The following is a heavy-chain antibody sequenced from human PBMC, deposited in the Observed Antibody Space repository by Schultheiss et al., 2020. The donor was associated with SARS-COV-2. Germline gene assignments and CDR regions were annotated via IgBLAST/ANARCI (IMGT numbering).Heavy chain of an antibody. CDR3: ARGKYSSGWDYYYGMDV. J-gene: IGHJ6*02. D-gene: IGHD6-19*01. Sequence: GGSLRLSCAASGFTFSSYQMNWVRQAPGKGLEWVSYISSRDRTIYYADSVKGRFTISRDNAKHSLYLQMNSLRAEDTAVYYCARGKYSSGWDYYYGMDVWGQGTTVTVSS. CDR1: GFTFSSYQ. CDR2: ISSRDRTI. V-gene: IGHV3-48*03.